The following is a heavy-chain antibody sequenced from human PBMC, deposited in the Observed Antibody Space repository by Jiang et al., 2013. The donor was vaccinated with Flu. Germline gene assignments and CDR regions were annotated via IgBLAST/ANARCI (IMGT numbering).Heavy chain of an antibody. J-gene: IGHJ4*02. V-gene: IGHV1-18*01. CDR1: GYTFNSYG. CDR3: ARDLHPDVVVVVPADHYFDY. D-gene: IGHD2-15*01. Sequence: GAEVKKPGASVKVSCKTSGYTFNSYGISWVRQAPGQGLEWMGWVSGYNGNTHYARKFQARVTMTTDTSASTAYMELRSLRSDDTAVYFCARDLHPDVVVVVPADHYFDYWGQGTLVTVSS. CDR2: VSGYNGNT.